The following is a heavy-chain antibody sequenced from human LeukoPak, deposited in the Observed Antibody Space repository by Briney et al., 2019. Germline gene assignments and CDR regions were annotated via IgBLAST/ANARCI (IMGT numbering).Heavy chain of an antibody. CDR2: IIPIFGTA. J-gene: IGHJ3*02. D-gene: IGHD3-9*01. V-gene: IGHV1-69*05. CDR1: GGTFSSYA. CDR3: ARGLQTPLRYFDWLLSDAFDI. Sequence: GASVKVSCKASGGTFSSYAISWVRQAPGQGLEWMGGIIPIFGTANYAQKFQGRVTITRNTSISTAYMELSSLRSEDTAVYYCARGLQTPLRYFDWLLSDAFDIWGQGTMVTVSS.